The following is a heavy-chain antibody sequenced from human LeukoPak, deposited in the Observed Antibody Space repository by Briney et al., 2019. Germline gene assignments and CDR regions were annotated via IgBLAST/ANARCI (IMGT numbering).Heavy chain of an antibody. J-gene: IGHJ3*02. D-gene: IGHD3-10*01. Sequence: GGSLRLSCAASGFSFISYAMNWVRQAPGKGLEWVSYIGSSSSTTDYADSVKGRFTISSDNAKNSLYLQMNSLRDEDTAVYYCARDFGWAFDMWGQGTVVTVSS. CDR2: IGSSSSTT. CDR3: ARDFGWAFDM. CDR1: GFSFISYA. V-gene: IGHV3-48*02.